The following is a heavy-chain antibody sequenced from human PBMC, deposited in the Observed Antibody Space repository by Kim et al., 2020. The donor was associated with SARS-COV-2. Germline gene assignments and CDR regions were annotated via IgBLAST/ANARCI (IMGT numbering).Heavy chain of an antibody. CDR3: AREPYYYDSSGYYPWYYYYGMAV. D-gene: IGHD3-22*01. Sequence: GGSLRLSCAASGFTFSSYGMHWVRQAPGKGLEWVAVIWYDGSNKYYADSVKGRFTISRDNSKNTLYLQMNSLRAEDTAVYYCAREPYYYDSSGYYPWYYYYGMAVWGQGTTVTVSS. CDR2: IWYDGSNK. J-gene: IGHJ6*02. V-gene: IGHV3-33*01. CDR1: GFTFSSYG.